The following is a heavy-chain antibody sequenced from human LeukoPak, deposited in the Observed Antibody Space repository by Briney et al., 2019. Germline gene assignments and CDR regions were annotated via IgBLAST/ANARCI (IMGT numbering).Heavy chain of an antibody. CDR3: ARDRVRGSFEGSGDFDY. D-gene: IGHD3-10*01. Sequence: SETLSLTCTVSGGSISSSSYYWGWIRQPPGKGLEWIGSIYYSGSPYYNPSLKSRVTISVDTSKNQFSLKLSSVTAADTAVYYCARDRVRGSFEGSGDFDYWGQGTLVTVSS. CDR2: IYYSGSP. CDR1: GGSISSSSYY. V-gene: IGHV4-39*07. J-gene: IGHJ4*02.